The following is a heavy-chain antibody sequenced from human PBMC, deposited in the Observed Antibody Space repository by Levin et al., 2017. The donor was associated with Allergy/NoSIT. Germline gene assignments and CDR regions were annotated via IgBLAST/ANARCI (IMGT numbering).Heavy chain of an antibody. D-gene: IGHD2-15*01. V-gene: IGHV3-64D*08. CDR2: ITGYGGST. Sequence: GGSLRLSCSASGFTFTFYPMHWVRQAPGKGLEFVSGITGYGGSTYYADSVKGRFTISRDNSENTLYLQMSSVRPEDTAVYYCVKRPADCSDGTCYRYYFDYWGQGTLVAVSS. J-gene: IGHJ4*02. CDR1: GFTFTFYP. CDR3: VKRPADCSDGTCYRYYFDY.